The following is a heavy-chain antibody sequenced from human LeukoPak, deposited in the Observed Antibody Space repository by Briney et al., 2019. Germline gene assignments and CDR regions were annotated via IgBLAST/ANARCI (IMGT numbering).Heavy chain of an antibody. D-gene: IGHD4-17*01. CDR2: IYYSGST. CDR1: GGSISSSSNY. Sequence: SETLSLTCTVSGGSISSSSNYWGWIRQPPGKGLEWIGNIYYSGSTYYNRSLKSRVTISVDTSKTQFSLKLSSVTAADTAVYYCARNGYYSVDYWGQGTLVTVSS. CDR3: ARNGYYSVDY. J-gene: IGHJ4*02. V-gene: IGHV4-39*07.